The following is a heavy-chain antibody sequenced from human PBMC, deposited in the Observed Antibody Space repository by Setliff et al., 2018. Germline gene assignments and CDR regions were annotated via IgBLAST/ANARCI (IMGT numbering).Heavy chain of an antibody. CDR1: GYTFTSYY. V-gene: IGHV1-46*01. CDR3: AADLGYYWAFDI. Sequence: GASVKVSCKASGYTFTSYYMHWVRQAPGQGLEWMGIINPSGGSTSYAQKFQERVTITRDMSTSTAYMELSSLRSEDTAVYYCAADLGYYWAFDIWGQGTMVTVSS. D-gene: IGHD3-22*01. CDR2: INPSGGST. J-gene: IGHJ3*02.